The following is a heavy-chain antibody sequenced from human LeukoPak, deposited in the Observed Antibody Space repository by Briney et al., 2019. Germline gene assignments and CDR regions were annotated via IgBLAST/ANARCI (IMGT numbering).Heavy chain of an antibody. CDR2: ISYDESYK. J-gene: IGHJ4*02. Sequence: PGGSLRLSCAASGFTFSSYGMRWVRQAPGKGLEWMALISYDESYKYYADSEKGRFTISKDISQNTLFLQMNSLRPEDTAVYYCAKAPANYVDTAVGSFDYWGQGTLVTVSS. CDR3: AKAPANYVDTAVGSFDY. CDR1: GFTFSSYG. D-gene: IGHD5-18*01. V-gene: IGHV3-30*18.